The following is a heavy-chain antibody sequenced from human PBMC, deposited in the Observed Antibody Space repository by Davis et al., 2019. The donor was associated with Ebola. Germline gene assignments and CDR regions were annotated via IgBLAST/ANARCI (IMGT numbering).Heavy chain of an antibody. D-gene: IGHD2-15*01. V-gene: IGHV3-74*01. CDR2: INSDGSST. J-gene: IGHJ6*02. CDR1: GFTFSSYW. CDR3: ARELRVVVVVAVTPVPDGMDV. Sequence: HTGGSLRLSCAASGFTFSSYWMHWVRQAPGKGLVWVSRINSDGSSTSYADSVKGRFTISRDNAKNSLYLQMNSLRAEDTAVYYCARELRVVVVVAVTPVPDGMDVWGQGTTVTVSS.